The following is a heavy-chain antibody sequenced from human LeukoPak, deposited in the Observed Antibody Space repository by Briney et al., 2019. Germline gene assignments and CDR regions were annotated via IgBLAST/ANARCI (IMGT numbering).Heavy chain of an antibody. D-gene: IGHD2-2*02. CDR3: AKDKSDFSSISCYTPFDY. CDR2: ISWNSGAI. J-gene: IGHJ4*02. Sequence: TLRLSCAASEFTFDDDAMHWVRQAPGEGLERVSVISWNSGAIDYADSVKGRFTISRDNAKNSLYLQMTGLRAEDTALYYCAKDKSDFSSISCYTPFDYWGQGTLVTVSS. V-gene: IGHV3-9*01. CDR1: EFTFDDDA.